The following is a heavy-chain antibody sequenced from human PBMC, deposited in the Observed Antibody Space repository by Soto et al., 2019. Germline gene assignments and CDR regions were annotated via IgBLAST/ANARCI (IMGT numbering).Heavy chain of an antibody. CDR1: GGSISSGGYY. V-gene: IGHV4-31*03. D-gene: IGHD5-18*01. CDR3: ASDLRVSRYGTNWFDP. Sequence: PSETLSLTCTVSGGSISSGGYYWSWIRQHPGKGLEWIGYIYYSGSTYYNPSLKSRVTISVDTSKNQFSLKLSSVTAADTAVYYCASDLRVSRYGTNWFDPWGQGTLVTVSS. CDR2: IYYSGST. J-gene: IGHJ5*02.